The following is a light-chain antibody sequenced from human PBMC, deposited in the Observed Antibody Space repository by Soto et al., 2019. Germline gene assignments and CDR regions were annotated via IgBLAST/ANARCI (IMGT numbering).Light chain of an antibody. CDR1: SSDVGSYNL. Sequence: QSALTQPASVSGSPGQSITISCTGTSSDVGSYNLVSWYQQHPGTAPKLMIYEAFKRPSGVSNRFSGSKSGDTASLTISGLQAEDEADYYCCSYAGSTTLYVCGTGTKVTVL. V-gene: IGLV2-23*01. CDR3: CSYAGSTTLYV. J-gene: IGLJ1*01. CDR2: EAF.